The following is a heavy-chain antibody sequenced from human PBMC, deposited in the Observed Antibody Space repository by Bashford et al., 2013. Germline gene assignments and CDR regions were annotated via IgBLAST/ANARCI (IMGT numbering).Heavy chain of an antibody. D-gene: IGHD3-22*01. V-gene: IGHV5-51*01. CDR2: IYPGDSDT. CDR3: ATDSSGSTWYYFDY. J-gene: IGHJ4*02. Sequence: WVRQMPGKGLEWMGIIYPGDSDTRYSPSFQGQVTISADKSISTAYLQWSSLKASDTAMYYCATDSSGSTWYYFDYWGQGTLVTVSS.